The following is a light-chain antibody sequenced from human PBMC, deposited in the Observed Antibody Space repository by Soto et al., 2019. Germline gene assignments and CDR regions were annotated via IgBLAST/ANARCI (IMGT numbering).Light chain of an antibody. CDR2: DAS. Sequence: TQSPSSLSASVGDRXXIXXXASQGISSYLGWYQQKPGLPPRLLIYDASTRATGIPARFSGSGSGTDFTLTISSLQSQDFAVYYCQQYNKWPRTFGQGTKVDI. V-gene: IGKV3-15*01. J-gene: IGKJ1*01. CDR3: QQYNKWPRT. CDR1: QGISSY.